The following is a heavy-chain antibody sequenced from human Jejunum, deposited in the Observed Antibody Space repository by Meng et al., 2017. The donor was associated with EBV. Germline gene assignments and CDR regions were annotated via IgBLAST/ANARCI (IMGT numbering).Heavy chain of an antibody. J-gene: IGHJ4*02. CDR2: ISNDGNNK. CDR3: TREWGADY. V-gene: IGHV3-30-3*01. D-gene: IGHD3-16*01. Sequence: QVQLVESGGGVGEAGRSLRLSCAASGFTFSGHAMQWVRQAPGKGLKWVALISNDGNNKYYADSVKGRFTISRDNSKNTLYLQMNSLRVDDTALYYCTREWGADYWGQGTLVTVSS. CDR1: GFTFSGHA.